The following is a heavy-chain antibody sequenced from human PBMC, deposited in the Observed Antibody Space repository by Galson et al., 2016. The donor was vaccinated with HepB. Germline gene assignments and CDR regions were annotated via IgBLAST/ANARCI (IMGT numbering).Heavy chain of an antibody. D-gene: IGHD3-3*02. CDR1: GFTFSGHS. CDR3: VRGISPGAWLEDY. Sequence: SLRLSCAAFGFTFSGHSLHWVRQPPGKGLEWVALMSSDGGEKEYAASVEGRFTIARDNSKSTGSLQMNDLRPADTAIYYCVRGISPGAWLEDYWGQGTLVIVSS. J-gene: IGHJ4*02. CDR2: MSSDGGEK. V-gene: IGHV3-30*04.